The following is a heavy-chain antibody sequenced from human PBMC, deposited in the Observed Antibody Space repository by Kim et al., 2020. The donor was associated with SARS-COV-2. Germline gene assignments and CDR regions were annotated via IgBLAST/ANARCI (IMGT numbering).Heavy chain of an antibody. J-gene: IGHJ4*02. V-gene: IGHV3-23*01. Sequence: DSVKGRFTISRDNSKNTLYLQMNSLRAEDTAVYYCAKELIAAAPALYFDYWGQGTLVTVSS. D-gene: IGHD6-13*01. CDR3: AKELIAAAPALYFDY.